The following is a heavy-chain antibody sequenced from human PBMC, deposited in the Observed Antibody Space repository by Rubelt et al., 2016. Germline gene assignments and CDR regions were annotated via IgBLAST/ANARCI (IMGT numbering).Heavy chain of an antibody. D-gene: IGHD5/OR15-5a*01. J-gene: IGHJ6*02. V-gene: IGHV3-74*01. CDR3: ARAPQVYCSYGLEV. CDR2: IISDGSTT. Sequence: KGLVWVAQIISDGSTTTYADSVKGRFTISRDNAKNTMYLQMNSLRAEDTALYYCARAPQVYCSYGLEVWGQGTTVTVSS.